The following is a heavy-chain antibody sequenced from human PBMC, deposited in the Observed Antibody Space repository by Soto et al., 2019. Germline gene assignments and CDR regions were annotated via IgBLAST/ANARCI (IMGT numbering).Heavy chain of an antibody. CDR3: AHTGITMIVAPPCFDY. CDR2: IYWDDDK. J-gene: IGHJ4*02. CDR1: GFSLSTSGVG. Sequence: QITLKESGPTLVKPTQTLTLTCTFSGFSLSTSGVGVGWIRQPPGKALEWLALIYWDDDKRYSPSLKSRLTITKDTSKNQVVLTMTNMDPVDTATYYCAHTGITMIVAPPCFDYWGQGTLATVSS. D-gene: IGHD3-22*01. V-gene: IGHV2-5*02.